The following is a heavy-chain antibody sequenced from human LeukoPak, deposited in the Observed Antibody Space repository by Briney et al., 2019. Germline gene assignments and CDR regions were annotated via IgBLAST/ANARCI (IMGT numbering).Heavy chain of an antibody. Sequence: GGSLRLSCAASGFTFSSYGMHWVRQAPGKGLEWVAVISHDGSNKYYADSVKGRFTISRDNSKNTLYLQMNSLRAEDTAVCYCARGSYFLLDYWGQGTLVTVSS. V-gene: IGHV3-30*03. D-gene: IGHD1-26*01. J-gene: IGHJ4*02. CDR2: ISHDGSNK. CDR3: ARGSYFLLDY. CDR1: GFTFSSYG.